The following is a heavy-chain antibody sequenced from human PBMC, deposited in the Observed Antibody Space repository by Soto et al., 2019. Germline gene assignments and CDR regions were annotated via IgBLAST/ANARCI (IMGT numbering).Heavy chain of an antibody. D-gene: IGHD3-10*01. CDR2: IDPSDSYT. Sequence: GESLKISCKGSGYSFTSYWIGWVRQMPGKNLEWVGRIDPSDSYTSYSPSFQGQVTISADKSISTAYLQWSSLKASDTAMYYCAGGGVRGVITRTRDYYGMDVWGQGTTVTVSS. CDR1: GYSFTSYW. V-gene: IGHV5-10-1*04. CDR3: AGGGVRGVITRTRDYYGMDV. J-gene: IGHJ6*02.